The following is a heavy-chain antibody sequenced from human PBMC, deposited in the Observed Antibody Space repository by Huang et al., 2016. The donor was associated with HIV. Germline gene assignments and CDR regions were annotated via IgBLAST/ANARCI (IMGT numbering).Heavy chain of an antibody. CDR1: GGSISSGSYY. CDR3: ARSFDSSAYPDY. D-gene: IGHD3-22*01. V-gene: IGHV4-61*09. CDR2: IYSSGRA. J-gene: IGHJ4*02. Sequence: QLRLQESGPGLVKPSQTLSLTCAVSGGSISSGSYYWSWIRQPAGKGLEWIGPIYSSGRANYNPSLKSRLTMSVDTSKNQFSLRLRSVTAADTAMYYCARSFDSSAYPDYWGQGALVTVSP.